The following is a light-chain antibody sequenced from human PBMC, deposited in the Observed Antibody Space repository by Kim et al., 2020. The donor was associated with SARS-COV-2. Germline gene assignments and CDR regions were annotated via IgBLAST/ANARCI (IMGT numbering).Light chain of an antibody. V-gene: IGKV3-20*01. J-gene: IGKJ2*01. CDR2: DTS. CDR1: QSVSAPS. CDR3: QHYSSSPPMYT. Sequence: PGDSAPLSCRASQSVSAPSLAWYQQRPGQAPRLLIHDTSIRATGVPGRFSGSGSGTDFTLTISRLESEDFAVYYCQHYSSSPPMYTFGQGTKLEI.